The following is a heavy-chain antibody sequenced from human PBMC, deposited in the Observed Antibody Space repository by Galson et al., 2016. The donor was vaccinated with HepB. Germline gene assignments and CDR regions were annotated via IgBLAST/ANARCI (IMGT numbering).Heavy chain of an antibody. D-gene: IGHD2-21*02. CDR3: ARDFTGDFYFDF. Sequence: RQPPGKGLEWIGSLQIGGDTYYNPSLKSRVTISLDAPKNQFSLKVTSVTAADTAVYFCARDFTGDFYFDFWGLGTLVTVPS. CDR2: LQIGGDT. V-gene: IGHV4-39*07. J-gene: IGHJ4*02.